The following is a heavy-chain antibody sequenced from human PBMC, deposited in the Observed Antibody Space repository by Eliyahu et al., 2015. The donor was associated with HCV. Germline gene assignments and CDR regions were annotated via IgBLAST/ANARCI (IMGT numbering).Heavy chain of an antibody. CDR1: GGPFNTYA. D-gene: IGHD6-19*01. Sequence: QVQLVQSGAEVKKPGSSVKVSCKASGGPFNTYAISWVRQAPGQGLEWMGGITPIFGTPKYAQSFLDRVTITADESSSTAYVELSSLRSEDTAVYYCAIEGGGSGPRWFDPWGQGTLVTVSS. CDR3: AIEGGGSGPRWFDP. J-gene: IGHJ5*02. V-gene: IGHV1-69*01. CDR2: ITPIFGTP.